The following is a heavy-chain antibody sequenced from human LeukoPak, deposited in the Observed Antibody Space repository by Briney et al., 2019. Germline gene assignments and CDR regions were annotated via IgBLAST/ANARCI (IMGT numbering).Heavy chain of an antibody. CDR2: ISSSGSTI. Sequence: GGSLRLSCAASGFTFSSYSMNWVRQAPGKGLEWVSYISSSGSTIYYADSVKGRFTISRDNAKNSLYLQMNSLRAEDTAVYYCARVYYYDSSGHDAFDIWGQGTMVTVSS. D-gene: IGHD3-22*01. CDR3: ARVYYYDSSGHDAFDI. V-gene: IGHV3-48*04. J-gene: IGHJ3*02. CDR1: GFTFSSYS.